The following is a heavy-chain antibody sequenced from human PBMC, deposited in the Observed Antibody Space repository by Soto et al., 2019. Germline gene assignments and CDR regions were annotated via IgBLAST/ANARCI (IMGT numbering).Heavy chain of an antibody. V-gene: IGHV4-34*01. J-gene: IGHJ4*02. Sequence: QVQLQQWGAGLLKPSETLSLTCAVYGGSFSTYYWSWIRQPPGKGLEWIGEINHSGSTTYNPSLKSRVTISVDSAKNQFSLKLSSVTAADTALYCCARGVGYAGVDYWGQGTLVTVSS. CDR3: ARGVGYAGVDY. D-gene: IGHD5-12*01. CDR2: INHSGST. CDR1: GGSFSTYY.